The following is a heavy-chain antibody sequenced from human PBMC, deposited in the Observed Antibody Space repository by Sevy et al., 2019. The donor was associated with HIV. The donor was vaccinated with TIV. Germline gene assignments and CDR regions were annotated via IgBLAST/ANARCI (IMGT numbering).Heavy chain of an antibody. J-gene: IGHJ3*02. CDR2: ISYDGSNK. CDR3: AKVYRVAATVDAFDI. V-gene: IGHV3-30*18. Sequence: GGSLRLSCAASGFTFSSYGMHWVRQAPGKGLEWVAVISYDGSNKYYADSVKGRFTISRDNSKNTLYLQMNSLRAEDTAVYYCAKVYRVAATVDAFDIWGQGTMVTVSS. CDR1: GFTFSSYG. D-gene: IGHD2-15*01.